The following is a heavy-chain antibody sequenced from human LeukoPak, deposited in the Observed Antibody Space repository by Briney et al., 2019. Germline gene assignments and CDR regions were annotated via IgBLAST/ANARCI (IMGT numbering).Heavy chain of an antibody. V-gene: IGHV1-18*01. CDR1: GYTFTSYG. CDR3: ARDRPKATQRIAARPVDY. J-gene: IGHJ4*02. Sequence: GASVKVSCKASGYTFTSYGISWVRQAPGQGLEWMGWISDYNGNTNYAQKLQGRVTMTTDTSTSTAYMELRSLRSDDTAVYYCARDRPKATQRIAARPVDYWGQGTLVTVSS. CDR2: ISDYNGNT. D-gene: IGHD6-6*01.